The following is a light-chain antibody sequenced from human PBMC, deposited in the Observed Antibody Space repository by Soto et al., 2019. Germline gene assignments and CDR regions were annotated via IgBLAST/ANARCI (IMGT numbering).Light chain of an antibody. J-gene: IGKJ1*01. Sequence: AIQMTQSPSTVSSSLGDRVTITCRASQGISNDLAWYQQMPGKAPKLLIFAASNIPSGVPPRFSGSRSGTDFTLTIGSLQPEDFATYYCLQYYNYPWTFGQGTRVDIK. V-gene: IGKV1-6*01. CDR2: AAS. CDR1: QGISND. CDR3: LQYYNYPWT.